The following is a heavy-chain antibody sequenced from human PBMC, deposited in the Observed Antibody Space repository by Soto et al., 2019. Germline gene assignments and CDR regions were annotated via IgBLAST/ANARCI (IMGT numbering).Heavy chain of an antibody. CDR3: TLTYYYDSSGLQDYYYGMDV. Sequence: QVQLVQSGAEGKKPGSSVKVSCKASGGTFSSYAISWVRQAPGQGLEWMGGIIPIFGTANYAQKFQGRVTITADESTSTAYMELSSLRSEDTAVYYCTLTYYYDSSGLQDYYYGMDVWGQGTTVTVSS. V-gene: IGHV1-69*01. D-gene: IGHD3-22*01. CDR2: IIPIFGTA. CDR1: GGTFSSYA. J-gene: IGHJ6*02.